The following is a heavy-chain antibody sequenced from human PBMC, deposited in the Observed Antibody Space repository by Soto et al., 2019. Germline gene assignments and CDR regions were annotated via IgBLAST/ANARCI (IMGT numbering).Heavy chain of an antibody. CDR3: ARGNYYDSSGNWFDP. J-gene: IGHJ5*02. D-gene: IGHD3-22*01. Sequence: GGSLRLSCAASGFTFSSYAMSWVRQAPGKGLEWVSAISGSGGSTYYADSVKGRFTISRDNAKNTLYLQMNSLRAEDTAVYYCARGNYYDSSGNWFDPWGQGTLVTVSS. V-gene: IGHV3-23*01. CDR1: GFTFSSYA. CDR2: ISGSGGST.